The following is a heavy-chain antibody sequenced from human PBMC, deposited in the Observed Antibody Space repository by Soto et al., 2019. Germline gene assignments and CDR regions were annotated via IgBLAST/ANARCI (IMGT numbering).Heavy chain of an antibody. CDR3: ARGRTHSNYGAFDI. CDR2: ISSSSSYI. V-gene: IGHV3-21*01. D-gene: IGHD4-4*01. J-gene: IGHJ3*02. Sequence: GGSLRLSCAASGFTFSSYSMNWVRQAPGKGLEWVSSISSSSSYIYYADSVKGRFTISRDNAKNSLYLQMNSLRAEDTAVYYCARGRTHSNYGAFDIWGQGTMVTVSS. CDR1: GFTFSSYS.